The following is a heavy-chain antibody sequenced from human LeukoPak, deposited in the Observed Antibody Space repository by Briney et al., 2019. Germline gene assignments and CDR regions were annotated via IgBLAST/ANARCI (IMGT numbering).Heavy chain of an antibody. Sequence: SETLSLTCTVSGGSISSSSYYWGWIRQPPGKGLEWIGSIYYSGSTYYNPSLKSRVTISVYTSKNQFSLKLSSVTAADTAVYYCARLKYYYDSSGYRAEYFQHWGQGTLVTVSS. CDR1: GGSISSSSYY. J-gene: IGHJ1*01. D-gene: IGHD3-22*01. V-gene: IGHV4-39*07. CDR3: ARLKYYYDSSGYRAEYFQH. CDR2: IYYSGST.